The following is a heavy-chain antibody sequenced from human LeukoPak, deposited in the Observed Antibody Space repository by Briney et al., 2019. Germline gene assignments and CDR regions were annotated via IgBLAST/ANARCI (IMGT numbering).Heavy chain of an antibody. CDR2: IYTSGST. D-gene: IGHD1-26*01. CDR3: ARDSLVGAYYYFDY. CDR1: GGSISSYY. J-gene: IGHJ4*02. Sequence: PSETLSLTCTVSGGSISSYYWSWIRQPAGKGLGWIGRIYTSGSTNYNPSLKSRVTMSVDTSKNQFSLKLSSVTAADTAVYYCARDSLVGAYYYFDYWGQGTLVTVSS. V-gene: IGHV4-4*07.